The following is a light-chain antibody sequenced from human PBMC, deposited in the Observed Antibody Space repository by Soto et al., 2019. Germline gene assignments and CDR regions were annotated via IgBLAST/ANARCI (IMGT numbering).Light chain of an antibody. V-gene: IGLV2-23*02. CDR1: SSDVGSYNL. CDR3: CSYAGSSTSV. Sequence: QSVLTQPASVSGSPGQSITISCTGTSSDVGSYNLVSWYQQHPGKAPKLMIYEVSKRPSGVSNRFSGSKSGNTASLTISGLQAEDEADYYCCSYAGSSTSVFGGGTKVDRP. CDR2: EVS. J-gene: IGLJ3*02.